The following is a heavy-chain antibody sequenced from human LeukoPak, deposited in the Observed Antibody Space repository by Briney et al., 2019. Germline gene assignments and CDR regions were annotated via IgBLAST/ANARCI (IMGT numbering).Heavy chain of an antibody. Sequence: GRSLRLSCAASGFTFSSYAMHWVRQAPGKGLEWVAVISYDGSNKYYADSVKGRFTISRDNSKNTLYLQMNSLRAEDTAVYYCASSVSVAVVPFAEYFQHWGQGTLVTVSS. CDR3: ASSVSVAVVPFAEYFQH. CDR2: ISYDGSNK. J-gene: IGHJ1*01. V-gene: IGHV3-30-3*01. CDR1: GFTFSSYA. D-gene: IGHD6-19*01.